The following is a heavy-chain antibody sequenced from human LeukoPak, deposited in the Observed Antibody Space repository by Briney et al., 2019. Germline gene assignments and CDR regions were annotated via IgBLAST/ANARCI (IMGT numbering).Heavy chain of an antibody. CDR2: IYDSGDT. V-gene: IGHV4-30-4*08. J-gene: IGHJ4*02. CDR3: ARDSRVRYFDWFPFDY. CDR1: GGSISSGDYY. D-gene: IGHD3-9*01. Sequence: SQTLSLTCTVSGGSISSGDYYWGWLRQPPGKGLEWIGSIYDSGDTHNNPSLKSRVTISVDTSKNQFSLKLSSVTAADTAVYYCARDSRVRYFDWFPFDYWGQGTLVTVSS.